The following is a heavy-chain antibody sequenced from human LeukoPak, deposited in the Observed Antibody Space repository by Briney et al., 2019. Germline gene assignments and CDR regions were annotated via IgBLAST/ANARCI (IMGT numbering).Heavy chain of an antibody. V-gene: IGHV3-48*02. CDR3: ARDLRIRDSSSWYRDY. J-gene: IGHJ4*02. CDR1: GFTFSSYS. CDR2: ISGSSSTI. Sequence: GGSLRLSCAASGFTFSSYSMNWVRQAPGKGLEWVSYISGSSSTIYHADSVKGRFTISRDNAKNSLYLQMNSLRDEDTAVYYCARDLRIRDSSSWYRDYWGQGTLVTVSS. D-gene: IGHD6-13*01.